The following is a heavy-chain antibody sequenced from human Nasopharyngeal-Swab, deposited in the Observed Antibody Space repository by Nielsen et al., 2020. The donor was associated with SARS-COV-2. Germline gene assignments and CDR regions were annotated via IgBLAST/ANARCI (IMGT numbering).Heavy chain of an antibody. Sequence: GESLKISCSASGFNFTSYAIHCVRQPPGKGLEWVAVVSYEGTNTFYADSVKGRFAISRDNSKSTVSLQMNSLRSEDTAVYYCAKDRGGRSLDSWGQGTLVTVSS. J-gene: IGHJ4*02. V-gene: IGHV3-30-3*02. D-gene: IGHD3-16*01. CDR2: VSYEGTNT. CDR3: AKDRGGRSLDS. CDR1: GFNFTSYA.